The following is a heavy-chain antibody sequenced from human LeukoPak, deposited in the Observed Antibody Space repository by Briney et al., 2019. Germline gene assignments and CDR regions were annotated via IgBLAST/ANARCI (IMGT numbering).Heavy chain of an antibody. J-gene: IGHJ3*01. V-gene: IGHV4-59*08. CDR3: ARLGVGATNDY. CDR2: IYYSGST. D-gene: IGHD1-26*01. Sequence: SETLSLTCTVFGGSISSYYWSWIRQPPGKGLEWIGYIYYSGSTNYNPSLKSRVTISVDTSKNQFSLKLSSVTAADTAVYYCARLGVGATNDYWGQGTMVTVSS. CDR1: GGSISSYY.